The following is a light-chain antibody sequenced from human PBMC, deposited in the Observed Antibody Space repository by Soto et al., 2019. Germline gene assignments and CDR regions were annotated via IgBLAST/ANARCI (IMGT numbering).Light chain of an antibody. Sequence: ELVLTQSPATLSLSPGEGATLSCRASQFLSSYLAWYQQIPGQPPRLLIYDTSNRVTGIPARFSGSRSGTDFTLTISSLEPEDFAVYFCHQRNKFGQGTRLEI. CDR3: HQRNK. V-gene: IGKV3-11*01. CDR2: DTS. CDR1: QFLSSY. J-gene: IGKJ5*01.